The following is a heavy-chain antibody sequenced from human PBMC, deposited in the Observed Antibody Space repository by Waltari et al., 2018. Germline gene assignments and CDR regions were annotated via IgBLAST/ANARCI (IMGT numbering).Heavy chain of an antibody. CDR2: INHSGSP. J-gene: IGHJ6*03. V-gene: IGHV4-34*01. CDR3: ARVGGSSWYYYYYMDV. Sequence: QVQLQQWGAGLLKPSETLSLTCAVYGGSFSGYYWSWIRQPPGKGLEWIGEINHSGSPNYNPSLKSRVTISVDTSKNQFSLKLSSVTAADTAVYYCARVGGSSWYYYYYMDVWGKGTTVTVSS. CDR1: GGSFSGYY. D-gene: IGHD6-13*01.